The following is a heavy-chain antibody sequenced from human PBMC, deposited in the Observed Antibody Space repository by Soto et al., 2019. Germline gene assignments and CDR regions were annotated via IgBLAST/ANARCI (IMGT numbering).Heavy chain of an antibody. V-gene: IGHV3-23*01. CDR2: ISGSGGST. CDR1: GFTFSSYA. Sequence: EVQLLESGGGLVQPGGSLRLSCEASGFTFSSYAMSWVRQAPGKGLEWVSVISGSGGSTYYADSVKGRFTISRDNSKNTLYLQMNSLRAEDTAVYYCASRSSGWYFDYWGQGTLVTVSS. D-gene: IGHD6-19*01. CDR3: ASRSSGWYFDY. J-gene: IGHJ4*02.